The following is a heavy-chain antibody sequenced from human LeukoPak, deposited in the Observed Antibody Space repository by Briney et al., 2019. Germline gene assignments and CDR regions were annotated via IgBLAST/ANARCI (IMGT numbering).Heavy chain of an antibody. V-gene: IGHV3-7*01. Sequence: PGGSLRLSCAASGFTFSNFWMSWVRQAPGKGLEWVANINQDGSEKYYVDSVKGRFTISRDNAKNSLYLQMNSLRAEDMAVYYCARDNWDYNYWGQGTLVTVSS. D-gene: IGHD1-7*01. CDR1: GFTFSNFW. CDR3: ARDNWDYNY. J-gene: IGHJ4*02. CDR2: INQDGSEK.